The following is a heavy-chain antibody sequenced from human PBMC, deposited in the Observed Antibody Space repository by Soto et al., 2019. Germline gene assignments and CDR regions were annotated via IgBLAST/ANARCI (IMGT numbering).Heavy chain of an antibody. CDR3: ARDLVGIKSRYCSSASCYPEGWLDP. J-gene: IGHJ5*02. V-gene: IGHV4-4*07. CDR1: GGSISSYY. CDR2: IYTSRST. Sequence: SATLSLTCTVSGGSISSYYWSGIQQPAGKGLEWIGRIYTSRSTNYSPSLKSRVTMSVDKSKNQFSLKLSSVTDADTAVYYRARDLVGIKSRYCSSASCYPEGWLDPWGQGTLATVS. D-gene: IGHD2-15*01.